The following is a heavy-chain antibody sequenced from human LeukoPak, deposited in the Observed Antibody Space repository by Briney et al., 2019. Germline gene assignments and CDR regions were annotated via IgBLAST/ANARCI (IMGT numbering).Heavy chain of an antibody. CDR3: ARVRTIRPRDAFDI. V-gene: IGHV1-2*02. CDR1: GYTFTGYY. J-gene: IGHJ3*02. Sequence: ASVKVSCKASGYTFTGYYMHWVRQAPGQGLEWMGWINPNSGGTNYAQKFQGRVTMTRDTSISTAYMELSRLRSDDTAVYYCARVRTIRPRDAFDIWGQGTMVTVSS. D-gene: IGHD2-8*01. CDR2: INPNSGGT.